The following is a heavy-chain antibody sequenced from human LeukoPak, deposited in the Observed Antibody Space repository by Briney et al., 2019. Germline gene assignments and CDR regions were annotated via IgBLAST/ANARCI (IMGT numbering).Heavy chain of an antibody. CDR1: GFNFSSYS. CDR3: ASGLAFDY. V-gene: IGHV3-64*01. J-gene: IGHJ4*02. CDR2: ISSNGGST. Sequence: PGGSLRLSCAASGFNFSSYSMHWVRQPPGKGLEYVSAISSNGGSTYYANSVKGRFTISRDNSKNALYLQMGSLRAEDMAVYYCASGLAFDYWGQGTLVTVSS. D-gene: IGHD3/OR15-3a*01.